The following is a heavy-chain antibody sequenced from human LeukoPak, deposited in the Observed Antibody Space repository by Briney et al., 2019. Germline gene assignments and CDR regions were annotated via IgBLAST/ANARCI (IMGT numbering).Heavy chain of an antibody. CDR2: IKYDGSEK. J-gene: IGHJ4*02. CDR3: TRASWERWLLFDY. Sequence: PGGSLRLSCAASGFTLSSYWMSWVRQAPGKGLEWVANIKYDGSEKYYVDSVKGRFTISRDNAKNSLYLQMNSLRAEDTAVYYCTRASWERWLLFDYWGQGTLVTVSS. D-gene: IGHD5-24*01. V-gene: IGHV3-7*01. CDR1: GFTLSSYW.